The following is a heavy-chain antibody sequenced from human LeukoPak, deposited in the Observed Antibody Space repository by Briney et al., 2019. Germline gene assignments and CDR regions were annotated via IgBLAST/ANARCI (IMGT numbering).Heavy chain of an antibody. D-gene: IGHD6-6*01. CDR1: GYTLTELS. V-gene: IGHV1-24*01. CDR2: FDPEDGET. CDR3: ATWVVIAARPYYFDY. J-gene: IGHJ4*02. Sequence: ASVKVSCKVSGYTLTELSMHWVRRAPGKGLEWMGGFDPEDGETIYAQKFQGRVTMTEDTSTDTAYMELSSLRSEDTAVYYCATWVVIAARPYYFDYWGQGTLVTVSP.